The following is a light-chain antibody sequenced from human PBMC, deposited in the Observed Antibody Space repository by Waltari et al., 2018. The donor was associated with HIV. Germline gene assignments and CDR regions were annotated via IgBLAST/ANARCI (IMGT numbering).Light chain of an antibody. Sequence: QSVLTQPPSASGPPGPRVSISCSGSSSHIGSNDVSWSQQLPGTAPKPLMYRNYQRPSGVPDRFSGSKSGTSASLAISGLRSEDEADYYCAAWDDRLNGYVFGTGTKVSVL. J-gene: IGLJ1*01. V-gene: IGLV1-47*01. CDR3: AAWDDRLNGYV. CDR1: SSHIGSND. CDR2: RNY.